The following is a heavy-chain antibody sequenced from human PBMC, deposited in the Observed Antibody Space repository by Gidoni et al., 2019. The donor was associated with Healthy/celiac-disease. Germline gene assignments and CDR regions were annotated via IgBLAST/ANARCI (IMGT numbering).Heavy chain of an antibody. Sequence: QVQLVQSGAEVKKPGSSVTVSCKASGGTFSSYAISWVRQAPGQGLEWMGRIIPILGIANYAQKFQGRVTITADKSTSTAYMELSSLRSEDTAVYYCASPEDCGGDCYNDYWGQGTLVTVSS. D-gene: IGHD2-21*01. CDR1: GGTFSSYA. CDR3: ASPEDCGGDCYNDY. V-gene: IGHV1-69*04. J-gene: IGHJ4*02. CDR2: IIPILGIA.